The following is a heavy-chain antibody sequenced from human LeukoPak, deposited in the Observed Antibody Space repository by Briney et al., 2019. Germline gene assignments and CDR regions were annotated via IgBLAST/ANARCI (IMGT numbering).Heavy chain of an antibody. J-gene: IGHJ3*02. CDR2: IYHSGST. CDR3: ARERSGSEIFARSFDI. Sequence: SETLSLTCAVSGGSFSGYYWNWIRQSPGKGLEGIGSIYHSGSTYYNPSLKSRITISVDKSKNQCSLKLSSVTAADTAVYYCARERSGSEIFARSFDIWGQGTMVTVSS. CDR1: GGSFSGYY. D-gene: IGHD3-3*01. V-gene: IGHV4-34*01.